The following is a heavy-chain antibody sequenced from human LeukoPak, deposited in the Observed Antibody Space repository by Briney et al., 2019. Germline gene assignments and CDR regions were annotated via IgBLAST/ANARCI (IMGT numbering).Heavy chain of an antibody. Sequence: SETLSLTCTVSGASITSYYWSWIRQPPGKGLEWIGYIYYSGSTTYKPSLKSRVTISVDTSKNQFSLKPSSVTAADTAVYYCARLSMVGATNFDYWGQGTLVTVSS. J-gene: IGHJ4*02. CDR3: ARLSMVGATNFDY. CDR2: IYYSGST. D-gene: IGHD1-26*01. V-gene: IGHV4-59*08. CDR1: GASITSYY.